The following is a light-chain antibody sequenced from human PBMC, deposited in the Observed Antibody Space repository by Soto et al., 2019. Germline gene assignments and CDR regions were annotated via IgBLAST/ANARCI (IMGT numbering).Light chain of an antibody. J-gene: IGKJ4*01. V-gene: IGKV3-20*01. CDR1: QTVRNNY. CDR3: QQFSSYPLT. Sequence: EIVLTQSPATLSLSPGERATLSCRASQTVRNNYLAWYQQKPGQAPRLLIYDASSRATGIPDRFSGGGSGTDFTLTISRLEPEDFAVYCCQQFSSYPLTFGGGTQVDIK. CDR2: DAS.